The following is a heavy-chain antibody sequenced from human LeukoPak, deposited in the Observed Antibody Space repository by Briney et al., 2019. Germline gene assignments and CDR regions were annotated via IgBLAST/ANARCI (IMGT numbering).Heavy chain of an antibody. CDR1: GGSISSNY. Sequence: PSETLSLTCTVSGGSISSNYWSWIRQPAGKGLEWIGRIYISGSTNYNPSLKSRVTMSVDTSKNRFSLTVRSVTAADTAVYYCATGGEGWFDPWGQGTLVTVSS. J-gene: IGHJ5*02. CDR3: ATGGEGWFDP. CDR2: IYISGST. V-gene: IGHV4-4*07.